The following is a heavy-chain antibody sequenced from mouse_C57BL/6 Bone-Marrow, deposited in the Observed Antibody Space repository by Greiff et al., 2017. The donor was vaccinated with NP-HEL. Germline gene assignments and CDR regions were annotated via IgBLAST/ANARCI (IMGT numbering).Heavy chain of an antibody. Sequence: DVMLVESGGGLVQPGGSLKLSCAASGFTFSDYGMAWVRQAPRKGPEWVAFISNLAYSIYYADTVTGRFTISRENAKNTLYLEMSSLRSEDTAMYYCARRVDGYYDFYAMDYWGQGTSVTVSS. D-gene: IGHD2-3*01. CDR2: ISNLAYSI. J-gene: IGHJ4*01. V-gene: IGHV5-15*01. CDR1: GFTFSDYG. CDR3: ARRVDGYYDFYAMDY.